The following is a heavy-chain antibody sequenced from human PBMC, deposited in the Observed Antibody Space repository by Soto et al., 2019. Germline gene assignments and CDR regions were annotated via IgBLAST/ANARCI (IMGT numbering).Heavy chain of an antibody. V-gene: IGHV4-4*02. CDR3: ARDSTGVPAANEQYWFDP. CDR1: CSSISSSNW. D-gene: IGHD2-2*01. CDR2: IYHSGST. J-gene: IGHJ5*02. Sequence: SDTLSLTCAVSCSSISSSNWWSWVRQPPGKGLEWIGEIYHSGSTNYNPSLKSRVTISVDKSKNQFSLKLSSVTAADTAVYYCARDSTGVPAANEQYWFDPWGQGTLVTVS.